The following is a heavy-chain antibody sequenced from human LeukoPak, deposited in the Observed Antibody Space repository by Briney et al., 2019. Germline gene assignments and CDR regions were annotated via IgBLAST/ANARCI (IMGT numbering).Heavy chain of an antibody. Sequence: TGGSLRLSCAASGFTFSSYAMSWVRQAPGKGVEWVSAISGSGGSTYYADSVKGRFTISRDNSKNTLYLQMNSLRAEDTAVYYCAKGGDYGDRFDYWGQGTLVTVSS. V-gene: IGHV3-23*01. J-gene: IGHJ4*02. CDR3: AKGGDYGDRFDY. CDR2: ISGSGGST. CDR1: GFTFSSYA. D-gene: IGHD4-17*01.